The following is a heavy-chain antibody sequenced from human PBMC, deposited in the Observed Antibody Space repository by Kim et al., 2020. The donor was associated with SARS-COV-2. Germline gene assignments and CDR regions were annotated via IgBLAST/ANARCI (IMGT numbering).Heavy chain of an antibody. D-gene: IGHD1-26*01. CDR1: GYSISSGYY. CDR2: IYHSGST. Sequence: SETLSLTCTVSGYSISSGYYWGWIRQPPGKGLEWIGSIYHSGSTYYNPSLKSRVTISVDTSKNQFSLKLSSVTAADTAVYYCAREDNRKLDWFDPWGQGT. V-gene: IGHV4-38-2*02. CDR3: AREDNRKLDWFDP. J-gene: IGHJ5*02.